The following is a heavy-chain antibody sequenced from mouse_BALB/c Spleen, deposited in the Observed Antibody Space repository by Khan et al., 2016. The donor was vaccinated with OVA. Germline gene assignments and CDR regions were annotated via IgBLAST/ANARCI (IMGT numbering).Heavy chain of an antibody. D-gene: IGHD1-1*01. CDR2: IYPFNDDT. Sequence: IQLVQSGPELVKPGASVKMSCKASGYTFTSYVMHWVKQKPGLGLEWIGYIYPFNDDTKYNEKFKGKATLTSDRSSSTAYMELSSLTSEDSAAYYCSPVGTYYVSFAYWGQGTLVTVSA. J-gene: IGHJ3*01. CDR1: GYTFTSYV. CDR3: SPVGTYYVSFAY. V-gene: IGHV1S136*01.